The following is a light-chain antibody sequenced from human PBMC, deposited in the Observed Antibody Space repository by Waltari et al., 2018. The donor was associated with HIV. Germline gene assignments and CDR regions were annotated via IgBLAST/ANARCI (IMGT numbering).Light chain of an antibody. J-gene: IGKJ2*01. CDR3: QQSYSAPPVYT. V-gene: IGKV1-39*01. Sequence: DRLMTQSPPSLSASVADRVPITSRASQTINIYLNWYQQKPGKAPKLLIYAASSLQSGVPSRFSGSGSGTHFTLTINSLQPEDFATYYCQQSYSAPPVYTFGQGTKLEIK. CDR1: QTINIY. CDR2: AAS.